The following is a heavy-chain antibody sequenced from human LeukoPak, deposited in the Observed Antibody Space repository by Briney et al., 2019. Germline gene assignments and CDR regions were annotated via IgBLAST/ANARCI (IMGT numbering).Heavy chain of an antibody. D-gene: IGHD6-19*01. CDR1: GDSLSGYY. V-gene: IGHV4-34*01. CDR3: ARRVNANGIAVAGNPPWAFDI. CDR2: VSHTGST. J-gene: IGHJ3*02. Sequence: PSETLSLTCGVYGDSLSGYYWSWIRQPPGKGLEWLGEVSHTGSTNDNPSLKSRVTISIDTSKNQFSLKLSSVTAADTAVYYCARRVNANGIAVAGNPPWAFDIWGQGTMVTVSS.